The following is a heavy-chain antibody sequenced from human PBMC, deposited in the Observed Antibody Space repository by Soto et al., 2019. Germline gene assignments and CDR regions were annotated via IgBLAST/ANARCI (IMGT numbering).Heavy chain of an antibody. CDR1: GDSVSSSSVT. J-gene: IGHJ4*01. CDR3: ARGVLH. V-gene: IGHV6-1*01. CDR2: TYYRSKWYN. Sequence: PSQTLSLTCAISGDSVSSSSVTWNWIRQSPSRGLEWLGRTYYRSKWYNDYAESVKSRITINPDTSKNQFSLILNSVTAADTAVYYCARGVLHWGQGTLVTVSS.